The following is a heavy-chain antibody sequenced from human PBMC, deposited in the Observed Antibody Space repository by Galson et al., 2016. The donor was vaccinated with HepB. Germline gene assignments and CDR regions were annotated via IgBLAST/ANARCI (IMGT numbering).Heavy chain of an antibody. Sequence: SVKVSCKASGGTFSSYAISWVRQAPGQGLEWMGGIIPIFGTANYAQKFQGRVTITADESTSTAYMELSSLRSEDTAVYYWARSIYAFGGVIAADQYYFDYWGQGTLVTVSS. CDR1: GGTFSSYA. CDR3: ARSIYAFGGVIAADQYYFDY. J-gene: IGHJ4*02. CDR2: IIPIFGTA. V-gene: IGHV1-69*13. D-gene: IGHD3-16*02.